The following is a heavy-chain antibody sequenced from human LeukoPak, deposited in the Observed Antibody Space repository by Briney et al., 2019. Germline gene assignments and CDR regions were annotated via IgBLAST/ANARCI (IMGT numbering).Heavy chain of an antibody. D-gene: IGHD6-19*01. CDR2: INANSGTT. V-gene: IGHV3-23*01. CDR3: AKPISGGLAVTADWFHP. J-gene: IGHJ5*01. CDR1: GFAFSGYA. Sequence: GGSLRLSCTASGFAFSGYAMSWLRQPPGKGLEWVSTINANSGTTSYAASVRGRFTFSRDNSKNTLYLHLNTLRADDTATYYCAKPISGGLAVTADWFHPWGQGTLVVVSS.